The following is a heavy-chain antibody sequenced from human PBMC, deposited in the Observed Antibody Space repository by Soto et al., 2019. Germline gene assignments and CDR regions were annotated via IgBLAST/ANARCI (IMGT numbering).Heavy chain of an antibody. CDR3: AAPRDEYGSGVSWFTYGMDI. CDR1: GFTFSDFA. V-gene: IGHV3-23*01. D-gene: IGHD3-10*01. Sequence: GSLRLACLASGFTFSDFAMTWVRHVPGRGLEWVASLDGAGGSTYYAESVRGRFSISRDNSQNTLFLQMKRLTVDDTAIYYCAAPRDEYGSGVSWFTYGMDIWGQGTTVTVSS. J-gene: IGHJ6*02. CDR2: LDGAGGST.